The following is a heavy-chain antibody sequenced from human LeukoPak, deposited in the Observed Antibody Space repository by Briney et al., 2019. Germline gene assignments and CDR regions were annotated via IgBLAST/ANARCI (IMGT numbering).Heavy chain of an antibody. D-gene: IGHD5-18*01. CDR3: ARDRIRGYSYGFDY. CDR2: IIPILGIA. Sequence: GASVKVSCKASGGTFSSYAISWVRQAPGQGLEWMGRIIPILGIANYAQKFQGRVTITADKSTSTAYTELSSLRSEDTAVYYCARDRIRGYSYGFDYWGQGTLVTVSS. V-gene: IGHV1-69*04. J-gene: IGHJ4*02. CDR1: GGTFSSYA.